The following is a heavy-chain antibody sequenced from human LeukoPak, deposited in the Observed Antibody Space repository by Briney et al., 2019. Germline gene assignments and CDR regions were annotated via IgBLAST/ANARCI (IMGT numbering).Heavy chain of an antibody. Sequence: SETLSLTCTVSGGSISGYYWSWSRQPPGKGVEWIGNLYYMRGAWYKSPLKSRVTTSVDTSRNEFSLKLSSVTAADTAVYYCARHASGPYYFDYWGQGTLVTVSS. V-gene: IGHV4-59*01. D-gene: IGHD1-1*01. CDR2: LYYMRGA. CDR3: ARHASGPYYFDY. J-gene: IGHJ4*02. CDR1: GGSISGYY.